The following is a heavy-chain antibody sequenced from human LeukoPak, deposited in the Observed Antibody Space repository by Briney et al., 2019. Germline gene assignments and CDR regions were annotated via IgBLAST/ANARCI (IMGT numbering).Heavy chain of an antibody. J-gene: IGHJ4*02. V-gene: IGHV4-61*05. CDR1: GVPISSRSYY. D-gene: IGHD6-19*01. Sequence: SETLSLTCSVSGVPISSRSYYWGWIRQPPGKGLEWIGYIYYSGSTNYNPSLKSRVTISVDTSKNQFSLKLSSVTAADTAVYYCASGAGYFDYWGQGTLVTVSS. CDR2: IYYSGST. CDR3: ASGAGYFDY.